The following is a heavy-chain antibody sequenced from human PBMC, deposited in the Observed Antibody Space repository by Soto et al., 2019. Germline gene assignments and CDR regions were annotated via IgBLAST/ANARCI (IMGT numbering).Heavy chain of an antibody. J-gene: IGHJ5*02. V-gene: IGHV4-39*01. CDR2: FYYSGST. Sequence: SETLSLTCTVSGGSLSRGPYSWGWIRQPPGKGLEWFGTFYYSGSTYYNPSLESRVTISVDTSKNQFSLKLSSATAADTAVYYCARHYRSHITIFGVVILNWFDPWGQGTLVTVSS. CDR3: ARHYRSHITIFGVVILNWFDP. D-gene: IGHD3-3*01. CDR1: GGSLSRGPYS.